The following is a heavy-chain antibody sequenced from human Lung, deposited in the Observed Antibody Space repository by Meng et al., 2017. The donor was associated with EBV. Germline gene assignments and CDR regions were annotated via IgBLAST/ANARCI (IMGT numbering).Heavy chain of an antibody. V-gene: IGHV4-34*01. J-gene: IGHJ4*02. CDR2: INHSGST. CDR1: GGSFSGYY. D-gene: IGHD3-22*01. CDR3: ARGRIIGDSSGYSDY. Sequence: QVQLQQWGAGLLKPSETLSLTCAVYGGSFSGYYWSWIRQPPGKGLEWIGEINHSGSTNYNPSLKSRVTISVDTSKNQFSLKLSSVTAAGTAVYYCARGRIIGDSSGYSDYWGQGTLVTVSS.